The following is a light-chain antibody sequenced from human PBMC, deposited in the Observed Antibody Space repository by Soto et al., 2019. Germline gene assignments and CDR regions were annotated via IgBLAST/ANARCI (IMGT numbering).Light chain of an antibody. CDR2: EVS. CDR3: SSYAGSNNFVV. J-gene: IGLJ2*01. Sequence: QSALTQPPSASGSLGQSVTISCTGTSSDVGGYNYVSWYQQHPGKAPKLMIYEVSKRPSGVPDRFSGSKSGNTASLTVSGLQAEDEADYYCSSYAGSNNFVVFGGGTKVTV. V-gene: IGLV2-8*01. CDR1: SSDVGGYNY.